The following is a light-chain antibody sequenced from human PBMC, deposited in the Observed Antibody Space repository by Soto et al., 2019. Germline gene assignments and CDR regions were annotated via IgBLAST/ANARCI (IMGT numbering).Light chain of an antibody. CDR2: DAS. CDR3: QQYNSRPA. Sequence: DIQMTQSPSTLSASVGDRVTITCRASQSISSWLAWYQQKPGKAPKLLIYDASSLESGVPSRFSGSVSGTEFTLTISSLQPDDFATYYCQQYNSRPAFGQGTKVEIK. V-gene: IGKV1-5*01. J-gene: IGKJ1*01. CDR1: QSISSW.